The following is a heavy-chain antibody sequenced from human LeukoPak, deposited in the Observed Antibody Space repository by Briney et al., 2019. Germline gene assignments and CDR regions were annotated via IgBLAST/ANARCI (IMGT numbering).Heavy chain of an antibody. J-gene: IGHJ3*01. V-gene: IGHV4-59*11. CDR2: ISYSGGT. CDR3: AGYPTTVTKGFDF. CDR1: DDSFSSHY. D-gene: IGHD4-17*01. Sequence: SETLSLTCTVSDDSFSSHYWTWIRQPPGQGLEWIGYISYSGGTNYNPSLQSRVTISVDTSTNHFSLKLRSVTASDTTAYYYAGYPTTVTKGFDFWGQGTMVTVSS.